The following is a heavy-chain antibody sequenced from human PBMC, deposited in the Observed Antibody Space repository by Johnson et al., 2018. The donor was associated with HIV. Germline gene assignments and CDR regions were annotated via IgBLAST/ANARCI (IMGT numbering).Heavy chain of an antibody. CDR3: ARDVIKVIAARDDAFDI. Sequence: QMLLVESGGGLIQPGGSLRLSCAASGFTFSDYYMSCIRQAPGKGLEWVSYLSSSGSTIYYADYVKGRFPISRDNAKNSLYLQMNSLRAEDMAVYYCARDVIKVIAARDDAFDIWGQGTMVTVSS. CDR2: LSSSGSTI. D-gene: IGHD6-6*01. V-gene: IGHV3-11*04. J-gene: IGHJ3*02. CDR1: GFTFSDYY.